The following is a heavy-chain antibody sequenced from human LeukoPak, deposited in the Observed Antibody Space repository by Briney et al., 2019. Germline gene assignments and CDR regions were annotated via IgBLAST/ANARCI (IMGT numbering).Heavy chain of an antibody. V-gene: IGHV3-9*03. J-gene: IGHJ4*02. CDR3: AKGQTNMITFGGVIGPFDY. CDR1: GFTFDDYA. Sequence: GGSLRLSCAASGFTFDDYAMPWVRQAPGRGLEWVSGISWNSGSIGYASSVKGRFTISRDNAKNSLYLQMNSLRAEDMAFYYCAKGQTNMITFGGVIGPFDYWGQGTLVTVSS. CDR2: ISWNSGSI. D-gene: IGHD3-16*02.